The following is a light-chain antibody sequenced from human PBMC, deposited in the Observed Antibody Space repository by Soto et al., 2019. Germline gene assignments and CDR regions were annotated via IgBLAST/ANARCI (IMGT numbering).Light chain of an antibody. J-gene: IGLJ2*01. CDR2: DVS. CDR1: SSDVGGYNY. Sequence: QSALTQPASVSGSPGQSITISCTGTSSDVGGYNYVSWYQQHPSKAPKLMIYDVSNRPSGVSNRFSGSKSGNTASLTISGLQAEDEADYYRSSYTSSSTLVFGGGTKLTVL. CDR3: SSYTSSSTLV. V-gene: IGLV2-14*01.